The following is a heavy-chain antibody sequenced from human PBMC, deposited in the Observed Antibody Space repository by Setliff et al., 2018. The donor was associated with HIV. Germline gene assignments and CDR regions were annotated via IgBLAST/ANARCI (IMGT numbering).Heavy chain of an antibody. CDR3: ALASIVSTARWNH. V-gene: IGHV1-2*02. J-gene: IGHJ5*02. CDR2: INPNSGAT. D-gene: IGHD1-26*01. CDR1: GYTFSAYY. Sequence: ASVKVSCKVSGYTFSAYYLHWVRRATGQGLEWMGWINPNSGATKYAQNFQGRVTMTRETSISTAYMDLSSLTSDDTAVYYCALASIVSTARWNHWGRGTLVTVSS.